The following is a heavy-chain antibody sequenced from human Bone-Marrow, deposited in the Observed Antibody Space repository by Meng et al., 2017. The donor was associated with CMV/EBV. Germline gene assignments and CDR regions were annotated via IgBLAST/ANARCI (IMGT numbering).Heavy chain of an antibody. CDR1: RDTFSSYA. D-gene: IGHD2-2*01. CDR2: IIPIFGTA. CDR3: ARGMDHRYSSTSDNYYYYGMDV. V-gene: IGHV1-69*05. J-gene: IGHJ6*02. Sequence: SVKVSCKASRDTFSSYAISWVRQAPGQGLEWMGGIIPIFGTANYAQKFQGRVTITTDESTSTAYMELSSLRSEDTAVYYCARGMDHRYSSTSDNYYYYGMDVWGQGTTVTVSS.